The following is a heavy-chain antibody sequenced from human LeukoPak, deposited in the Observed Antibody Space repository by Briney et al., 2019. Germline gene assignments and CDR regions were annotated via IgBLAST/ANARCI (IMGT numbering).Heavy chain of an antibody. V-gene: IGHV3-74*01. CDR1: GLTFSDSW. CDR3: ARGGYSGSYYRFS. CDR2: TSKDGTDT. D-gene: IGHD6-25*01. Sequence: PGGSLRLSCAASGLTFSDSWMHWVRQAPGKGPEWLSRTSKDGTDTVYADSAKGRLTASRDNAKNTVYLELTNLRPDDTALYYCARGGYSGSYYRFSWGRGTLVTVAS. J-gene: IGHJ4*02.